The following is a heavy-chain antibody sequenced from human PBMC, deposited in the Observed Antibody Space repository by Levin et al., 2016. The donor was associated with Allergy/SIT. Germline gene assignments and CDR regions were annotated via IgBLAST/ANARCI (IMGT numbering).Heavy chain of an antibody. CDR3: ARVVALPTSIDYYYHMDV. CDR1: GGYISTSY. J-gene: IGHJ6*03. CDR2: IHYSGRT. Sequence: SETLSLTCTVSGGYISTSYCSWIRQSPERGLEWIAYIHYSGRTHYNPSLKSRASASVDTPKNQFSLKLSSVTAADTALYYCARVVALPTSIDYYYHMDVWGKGTTVIVSS. V-gene: IGHV4-59*12. D-gene: IGHD5-12*01.